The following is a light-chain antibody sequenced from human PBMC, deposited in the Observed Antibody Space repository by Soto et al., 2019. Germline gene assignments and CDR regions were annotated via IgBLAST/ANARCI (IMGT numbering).Light chain of an antibody. CDR2: DAS. Sequence: SAAALSASVGDRVVITCRASQSITTWLAWYQQKPAKAPKLLIYDASSLESGVPSRFSGSGSGTEFTLTISSLQPDDFATYYCQQYNDYWPFGQGTKLDI. CDR1: QSITTW. J-gene: IGKJ1*01. CDR3: QQYNDYWP. V-gene: IGKV1-5*01.